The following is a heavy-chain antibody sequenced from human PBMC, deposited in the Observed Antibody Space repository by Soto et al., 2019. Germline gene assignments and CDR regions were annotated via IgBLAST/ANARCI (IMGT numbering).Heavy chain of an antibody. D-gene: IGHD3-10*01. J-gene: IGHJ4*02. Sequence: SETLSLTCTVSGGSISSGGYYWSWIRQHPGKGLEWIGYIYYSGSTYYNPSLKSRVTISVDTSKNQFSLKLSSVTAADTAVYYCARIRQGSFIFDYWGQRTLVTVSS. V-gene: IGHV4-31*03. CDR1: GGSISSGGYY. CDR3: ARIRQGSFIFDY. CDR2: IYYSGST.